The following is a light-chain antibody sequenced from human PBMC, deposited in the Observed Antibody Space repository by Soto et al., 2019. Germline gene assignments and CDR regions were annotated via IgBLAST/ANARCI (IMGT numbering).Light chain of an antibody. J-gene: IGKJ4*01. Sequence: DIQMTHSPPSLSASEGEGVPITFRASQGFGTWLAWYQQKPGKAPKLLIYAASSLQSGVPSRFSGSGSGTDFTLTISSLQPEDFATYYCQQANSFPLTFGGGTKVEIK. V-gene: IGKV1D-12*01. CDR2: AAS. CDR3: QQANSFPLT. CDR1: QGFGTW.